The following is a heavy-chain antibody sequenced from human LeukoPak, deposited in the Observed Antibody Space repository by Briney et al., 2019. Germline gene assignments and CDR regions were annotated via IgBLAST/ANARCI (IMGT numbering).Heavy chain of an antibody. CDR1: GYTFTSYD. J-gene: IGHJ4*02. CDR2: MNPNSGNT. Sequence: ASVKVSCKASGYTFTSYDINWVRQATGQGLEWMGWMNPNSGNTGYAQKFQGRVTMTRNTSISTAYMELSSLRSEDTAVYYCARGPELRYFDWFLSRRGGYYFDYWGQGTLVTVSS. D-gene: IGHD3-9*01. V-gene: IGHV1-8*01. CDR3: ARGPELRYFDWFLSRRGGYYFDY.